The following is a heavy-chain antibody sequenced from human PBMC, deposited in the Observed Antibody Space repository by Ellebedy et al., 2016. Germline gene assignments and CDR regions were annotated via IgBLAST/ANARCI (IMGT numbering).Heavy chain of an antibody. CDR3: ARGGWMNTGIFDY. Sequence: SETLSLTCAVYGGSFSDYYGSWIRQPPGKGLEWIGEVNHSGDTNYNPSLKSRVTISVDTSKNKFSLQLTSVTAADTAVYYCARGGWMNTGIFDYWGQGTLVTVSS. V-gene: IGHV4-34*01. CDR1: GGSFSDYY. CDR2: VNHSGDT. J-gene: IGHJ4*02. D-gene: IGHD6-19*01.